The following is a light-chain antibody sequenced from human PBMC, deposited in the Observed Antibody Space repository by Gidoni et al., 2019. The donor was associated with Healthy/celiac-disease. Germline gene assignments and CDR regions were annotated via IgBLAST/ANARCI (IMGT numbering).Light chain of an antibody. V-gene: IGKV1-39*01. CDR2: AAS. CDR1: QSISGY. J-gene: IGKJ3*01. CDR3: QLSYSALT. Sequence: DIQMTQSPSSLSASVGDRVTITCRASQSISGYLNWYQRKPGKAPKLLIYAASTWQSGVPSRLSGIGSGTDFTLTISSLQPDDFATYYCQLSYSALTFGPXTKVDIK.